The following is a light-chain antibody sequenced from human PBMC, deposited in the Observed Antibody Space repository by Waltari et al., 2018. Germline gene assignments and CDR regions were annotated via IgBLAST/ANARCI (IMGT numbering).Light chain of an antibody. J-gene: IGLJ3*02. CDR2: EVS. V-gene: IGLV2-14*01. CDR1: SSDVGGYNY. CDR3: SSYTSSSTLAV. Sequence: QSALTQPASVSGSTGQSITISCTGTSSDVGGYNYVSWYQQHPGKAPKRMIYEVSTRPSGVANRSSGSKSGNTASLTISGLQAEDEADYYCSSYTSSSTLAVFGGGTKLTVL.